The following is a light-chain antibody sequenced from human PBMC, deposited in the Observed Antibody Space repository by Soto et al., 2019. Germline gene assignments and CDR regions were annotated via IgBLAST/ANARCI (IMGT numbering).Light chain of an antibody. J-gene: IGKJ5*01. CDR2: DAS. CDR3: QQRRSSKVT. V-gene: IGKV3-11*01. CDR1: HTVSSN. Sequence: VVMTQSPATLCVSAGERATLSCRASHTVSSNLSWYQKKPGQAPRLLIYDASKRATGIPARLSGSGSRTNLTLTISSLENEDFAVYYCQQRRSSKVTFGQGTRLEIK.